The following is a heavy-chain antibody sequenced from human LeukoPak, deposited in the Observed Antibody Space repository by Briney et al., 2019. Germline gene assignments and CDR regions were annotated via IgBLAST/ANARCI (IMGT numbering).Heavy chain of an antibody. Sequence: ASVKVSCNASGYTFTTYDINWVRQATGQGLEWMGWMNPNSGNTGYAQKFQGRVIMTRNTSITTAYTELSSLRSEDTAVYYCARGRGSGHKENWFDPWGQGTLVTVSS. V-gene: IGHV1-8*01. CDR2: MNPNSGNT. CDR1: GYTFTTYD. CDR3: ARGRGSGHKENWFDP. D-gene: IGHD6-19*01. J-gene: IGHJ5*02.